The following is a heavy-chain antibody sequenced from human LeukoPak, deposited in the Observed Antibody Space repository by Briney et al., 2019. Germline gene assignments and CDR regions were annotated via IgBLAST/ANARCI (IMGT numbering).Heavy chain of an antibody. Sequence: GGSLRLSCAASGFTFSSYGMRWVRQAPGKGLEWVSSISTSSSYIYYADSVKGRFTISRDNAKNSLYLQMNSLRAEDTAVYYCVRDGVRDGLYFDYWGQGTLVTVSS. CDR1: GFTFSSYG. CDR3: VRDGVRDGLYFDY. V-gene: IGHV3-21*04. CDR2: ISTSSSYI. D-gene: IGHD5-24*01. J-gene: IGHJ4*02.